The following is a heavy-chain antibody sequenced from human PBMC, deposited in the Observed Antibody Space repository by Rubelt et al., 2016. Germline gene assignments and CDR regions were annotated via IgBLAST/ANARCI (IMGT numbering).Heavy chain of an antibody. J-gene: IGHJ4*02. V-gene: IGHV3-48*01. Sequence: EVQLVESGGGLVQPGGSLRLSCAASGFTFSSYSMNWVRQAPGKGLEWVSYISSSSSTIYYADSVKGRFTISRDNSKNTLYLQMNSLRAEDTAAYYCARVQSPYSSSWYPPWELRLPLDYWGQGTLVTVSS. D-gene: IGHD6-13*01. CDR2: ISSSSSTI. CDR3: ARVQSPYSSSWYPPWELRLPLDY. CDR1: GFTFSSYS.